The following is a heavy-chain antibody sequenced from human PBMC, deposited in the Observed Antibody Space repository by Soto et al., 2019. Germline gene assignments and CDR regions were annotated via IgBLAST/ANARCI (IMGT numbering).Heavy chain of an antibody. CDR2: INAGNGNT. V-gene: IGHV1-3*01. D-gene: IGHD6-13*01. CDR3: ARRPTYSSSWYYWFDP. J-gene: IGHJ5*02. Sequence: ASVTVSCQASGYTFTSYAMHWVRQAPGQRLEWMGWINAGNGNTKYSQKFQGRVTITRDTSASTAYMEPSSLRSEDTAVYYCARRPTYSSSWYYWFDPWGQGTLVTVSS. CDR1: GYTFTSYA.